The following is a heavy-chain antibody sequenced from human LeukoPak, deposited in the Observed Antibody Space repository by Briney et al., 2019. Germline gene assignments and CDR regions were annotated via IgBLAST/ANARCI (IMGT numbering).Heavy chain of an antibody. CDR2: IYYSGST. J-gene: IGHJ4*02. CDR3: ATYYYDSSGYYYFDY. D-gene: IGHD3-22*01. V-gene: IGHV4-61*01. CDR1: GGSVSSGSYY. Sequence: PSGTLSLTCTVSGGSVSSGSYYWSWIRQPPGKGLEWIGYIYYSGSTNYNPSLKSRVTISVDTSKNQFSLKLSSVTAADTAVYYCATYYYDSSGYYYFDYWGQGTLVTVSS.